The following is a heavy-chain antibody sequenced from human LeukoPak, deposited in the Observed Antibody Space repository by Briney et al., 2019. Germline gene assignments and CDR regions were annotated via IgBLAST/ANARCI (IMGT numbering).Heavy chain of an antibody. D-gene: IGHD3-10*01. Sequence: PGGSLRLSCSASGFTFSSYAMHWVRQAPGKGLEXXXAISSNGGSAYYADSVKGRFTISRDNSKNTLYLQMSSLRAEDTAVYYCVKDRAQVRGVFFDYWGQGTLVTASS. J-gene: IGHJ4*02. CDR2: ISSNGGSA. CDR1: GFTFSSYA. CDR3: VKDRAQVRGVFFDY. V-gene: IGHV3-64D*06.